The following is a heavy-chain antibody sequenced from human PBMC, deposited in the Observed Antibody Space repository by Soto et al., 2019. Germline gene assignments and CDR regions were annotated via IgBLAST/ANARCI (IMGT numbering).Heavy chain of an antibody. J-gene: IGHJ4*02. Sequence: QITLKESGPTLVKPTQTLTLTCTFSGFSLSTSGVGVGWIRQPPGKALEWLALIYWDDDKRYSPSLKSRLTITKDTSKNHVVLTMTNMDPVDTATYYCAHRPVAAAGLDYWGQGTLVTVSS. D-gene: IGHD6-13*01. CDR3: AHRPVAAAGLDY. CDR1: GFSLSTSGVG. CDR2: IYWDDDK. V-gene: IGHV2-5*02.